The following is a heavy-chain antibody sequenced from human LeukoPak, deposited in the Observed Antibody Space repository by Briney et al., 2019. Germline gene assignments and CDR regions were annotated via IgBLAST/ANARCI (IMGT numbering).Heavy chain of an antibody. CDR2: IYYSGST. V-gene: IGHV4-39*01. Sequence: SETLSLTCTVSGGSISSSSYYWGWIRQPPGKGLEWIGSIYYSGSTYYNPSLKCRVTISVDTSKNQFSLKLSSVTAADTAVYYCARHFGGYYYDSSGSPGWFDPWGQGTLVTVSS. CDR1: GGSISSSSYY. CDR3: ARHFGGYYYDSSGSPGWFDP. J-gene: IGHJ5*02. D-gene: IGHD3-22*01.